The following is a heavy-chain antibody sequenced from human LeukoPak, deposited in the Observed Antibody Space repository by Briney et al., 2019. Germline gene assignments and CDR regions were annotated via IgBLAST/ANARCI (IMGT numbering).Heavy chain of an antibody. D-gene: IGHD2-2*01. Sequence: SETLSFSCTASGGFISSSSYYWGWIRQPPREGMEWIGSIYYSVSTYYNPSLKSRVTISVDTSKNQFSLKLSSVTAADTAVYYCARHEDIVVGPAAARGAFDIWGQGTMVTVSS. CDR3: ARHEDIVVGPAAARGAFDI. V-gene: IGHV4-39*01. J-gene: IGHJ3*02. CDR1: GGFISSSSYY. CDR2: IYYSVST.